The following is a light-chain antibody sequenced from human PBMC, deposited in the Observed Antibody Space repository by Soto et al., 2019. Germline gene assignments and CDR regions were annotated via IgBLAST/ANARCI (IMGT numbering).Light chain of an antibody. J-gene: IGKJ3*01. CDR2: DGS. CDR3: QQYDNVVFT. Sequence: DVQMTQSPSSLSASVGDRITITCQASQDIGKFLNWYQQKPGKAPKILIYDGSNLETGVPGRFSGGGSGTHFTFTISSLQPEDIGTYYCQQYDNVVFTFGPGTQVDIK. CDR1: QDIGKF. V-gene: IGKV1-33*01.